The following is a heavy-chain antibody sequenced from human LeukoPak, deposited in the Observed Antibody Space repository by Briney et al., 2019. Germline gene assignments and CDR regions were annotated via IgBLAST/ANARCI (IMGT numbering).Heavy chain of an antibody. J-gene: IGHJ4*02. D-gene: IGHD6-6*01. V-gene: IGHV3-30*03. Sequence: PGGSLRLSCAASGFTFSDYGMYWVRQAPGKGLEWVAVISYDGSNEYFVDSVKGRFTISRDNSRNILFLQMNSLRPEDTAVYYCARDLGVGAYLLFDYISSGLDSWGQGTLVTVSS. CDR2: ISYDGSNE. CDR1: GFTFSDYG. CDR3: ARDLGVGAYLLFDYISSGLDS.